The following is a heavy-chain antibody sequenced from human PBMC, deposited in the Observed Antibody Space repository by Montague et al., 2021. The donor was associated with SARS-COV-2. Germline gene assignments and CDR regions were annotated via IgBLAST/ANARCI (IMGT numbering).Heavy chain of an antibody. J-gene: IGHJ4*02. V-gene: IGHV6-1*01. CDR2: TYYRSKWYY. CDR1: GDSVSSNTNA. CDR3: ARDPRYSLSWSFDY. D-gene: IGHD6-13*01. Sequence: CAISGDSVSSNTNAWDCIRQSPSRALEWLGRTYYRSKWYYDYAVSVKSRMTISPDTSKNQFPLQLSSVTPEDRAVYYCARDPRYSLSWSFDYWGQGTLVTVSS.